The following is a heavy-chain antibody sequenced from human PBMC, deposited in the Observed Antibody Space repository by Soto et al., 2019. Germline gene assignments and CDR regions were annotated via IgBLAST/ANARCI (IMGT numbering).Heavy chain of an antibody. CDR1: GVSVSSGSYY. Sequence: PSETLSLTCTVSGVSVSSGSYYWSWIRQPPGKGLEWIGYIYYSGSTNYNPSLKSRVTISVDTSKNQFSLKLSSVTAADTAVYYCARNYYDSSGYFDYWGQGTLVTVSS. CDR3: ARNYYDSSGYFDY. J-gene: IGHJ4*02. D-gene: IGHD3-22*01. CDR2: IYYSGST. V-gene: IGHV4-61*01.